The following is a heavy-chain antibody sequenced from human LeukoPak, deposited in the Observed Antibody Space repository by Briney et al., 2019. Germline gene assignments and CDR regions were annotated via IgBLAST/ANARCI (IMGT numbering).Heavy chain of an antibody. CDR2: IIPILGIA. Sequence: SVTVSCKASGGTFSSYAISWVRQAPGQGLEWMGRIIPILGIANYAQKFQGRVTITADKSTSTAYMELSSLRSEDTAVYYCASPEDCSGGSCYSPGDYWGQGTLVTVSS. V-gene: IGHV1-69*04. J-gene: IGHJ4*02. CDR3: ASPEDCSGGSCYSPGDY. CDR1: GGTFSSYA. D-gene: IGHD2-15*01.